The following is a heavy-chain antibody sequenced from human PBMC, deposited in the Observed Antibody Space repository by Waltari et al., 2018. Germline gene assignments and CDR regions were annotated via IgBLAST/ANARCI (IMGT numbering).Heavy chain of an antibody. CDR2: IKQDGSEK. CDR1: GLTFTNYC. J-gene: IGHJ3*02. Sequence: EAPLVESGGGWVRPGVSLGLSCGASGLTFTNYCMTWFRQAPGKGLEWVANIKQDGSEKYYVDSVKGRFTISRDNTENSLYLEMDNLRAEDTAVYYCASRYCSIINCYLASYMSFDIWGQGTMVTVSS. CDR3: ASRYCSIINCYLASYMSFDI. D-gene: IGHD2-2*01. V-gene: IGHV3-7*02.